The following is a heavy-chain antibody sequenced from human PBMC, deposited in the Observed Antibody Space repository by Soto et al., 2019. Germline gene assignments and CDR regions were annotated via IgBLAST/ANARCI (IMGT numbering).Heavy chain of an antibody. CDR2: IYYSGST. J-gene: IGHJ5*02. D-gene: IGHD6-19*01. CDR3: ARLNSSGWYKAFSPNWFDP. CDR1: GGSISSSIYY. Sequence: PSETLSLTCTVSGGSISSSIYYWGWIRQPPGKGLEWIGSIYYSGSTYYNPSLKSRVTISVDTSKNQFSLKLSSVTAADTAVYYCARLNSSGWYKAFSPNWFDPWGQGTLVTVSS. V-gene: IGHV4-39*01.